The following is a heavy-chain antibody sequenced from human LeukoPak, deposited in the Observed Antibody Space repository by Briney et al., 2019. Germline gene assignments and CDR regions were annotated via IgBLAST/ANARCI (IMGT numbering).Heavy chain of an antibody. D-gene: IGHD3-22*01. J-gene: IGHJ4*02. CDR3: ASYSSGYYEDY. CDR2: IYSGGST. V-gene: IGHV3-53*01. Sequence: WVSVIYSGGSTYYADSVKGRFTISRDNSKNTLYLQMNSLRAEDTAVYYCASYSSGYYEDYWGQGTLVTVSS.